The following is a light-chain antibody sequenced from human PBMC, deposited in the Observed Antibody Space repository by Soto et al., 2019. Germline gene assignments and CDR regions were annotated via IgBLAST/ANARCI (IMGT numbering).Light chain of an antibody. Sequence: DIQMTQSPSTLSASVGDRVTITCRASQSISSWLAWYQQNPGKAPKLLIYDASSLESGVPSRFSGSGSGTEFTLTISSLQPDDFATYYCQQNNSYPETFGQGTQVEIK. CDR2: DAS. V-gene: IGKV1-5*01. CDR1: QSISSW. J-gene: IGKJ1*01. CDR3: QQNNSYPET.